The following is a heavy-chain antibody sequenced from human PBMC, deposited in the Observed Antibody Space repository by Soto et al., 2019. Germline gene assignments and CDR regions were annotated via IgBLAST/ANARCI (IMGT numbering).Heavy chain of an antibody. CDR3: ASSRVSTQDGSGSYNNGDIDY. Sequence: ASVKVSCKASGYTFTGYYMHWVRQAPGQGLEWMGWINPNSGGTNYAQNFEGWVTMTRDTSISTAYMEMSRLRSDDTAVYYCASSRVSTQDGSGSYNNGDIDYWGQGTLVTVSS. V-gene: IGHV1-2*04. CDR2: INPNSGGT. CDR1: GYTFTGYY. D-gene: IGHD3-10*01. J-gene: IGHJ4*02.